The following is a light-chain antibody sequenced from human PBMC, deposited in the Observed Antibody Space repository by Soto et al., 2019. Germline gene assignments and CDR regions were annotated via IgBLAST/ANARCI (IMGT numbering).Light chain of an antibody. J-gene: IGKJ5*01. CDR2: GAS. V-gene: IGKV3-15*01. Sequence: ELVMSLSPVTLSVYPGERATLSCRASQSVSSNLAWYQQKPGQAPRLLIYGASTRATAIPARFSGSGSGTDFTLTISSLEPEDFAVYYCQQRRNWPPITFGQGRLLEIK. CDR1: QSVSSN. CDR3: QQRRNWPPIT.